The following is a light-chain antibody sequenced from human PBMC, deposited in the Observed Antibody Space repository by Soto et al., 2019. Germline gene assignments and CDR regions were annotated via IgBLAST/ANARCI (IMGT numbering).Light chain of an antibody. V-gene: IGKV3-20*01. J-gene: IGKJ3*01. Sequence: EIVLAQSPGTLSLSPGERATLSCWASQSISSNYLACYQQKPGQPPRLLISGSSIRATGIPKRFSGSASGTNFTLTISSLEPEDFAVFYCQQYGSSPFTFGPGTKVDIK. CDR2: GSS. CDR1: QSISSNY. CDR3: QQYGSSPFT.